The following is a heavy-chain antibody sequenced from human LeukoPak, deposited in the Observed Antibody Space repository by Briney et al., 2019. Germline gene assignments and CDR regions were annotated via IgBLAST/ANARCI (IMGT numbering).Heavy chain of an antibody. D-gene: IGHD4-17*01. CDR3: ARARGVYGDLYYFDY. Sequence: SQTLSLTCTVSGGSISSGGYYWSWIRQHPGKGLEWIGYIYYSGSTYYNPSLKSRVTISVDTSKSQFSLKLSSVTAADTAVYYCARARGVYGDLYYFDYWGQGTLVTVSS. CDR1: GGSISSGGYY. V-gene: IGHV4-31*03. J-gene: IGHJ4*02. CDR2: IYYSGST.